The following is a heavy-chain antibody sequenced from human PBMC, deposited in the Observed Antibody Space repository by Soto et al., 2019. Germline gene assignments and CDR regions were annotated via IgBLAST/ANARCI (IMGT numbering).Heavy chain of an antibody. CDR1: GFIFSNYV. CDR3: AKRPRALLTFDY. V-gene: IGHV3-23*04. Sequence: EVQLVDSGGGLVQPGGSVRLSCAASGFIFSNYVMSWVRQAPGKGLEWVSSISDSGGTSYYADSVKGRFTISRDNSKNTRYLQMNSLRAEDTAIYYCAKRPRALLTFDYWGQGTLVTVSS. CDR2: ISDSGGTS. D-gene: IGHD1-26*01. J-gene: IGHJ4*02.